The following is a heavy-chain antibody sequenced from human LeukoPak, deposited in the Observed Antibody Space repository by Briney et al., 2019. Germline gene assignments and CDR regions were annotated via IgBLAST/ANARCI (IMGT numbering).Heavy chain of an antibody. Sequence: GASVKVSCNASGYTFTSYAMHWVRQAPGQRLEWMGWINAGNGNTKYSQKFQGRVTITRDTSASTAYMELSSLRSEDTAVYYCARDCSSTSCYNAFDIWGQGTMVTVSS. CDR2: INAGNGNT. CDR1: GYTFTSYA. CDR3: ARDCSSTSCYNAFDI. D-gene: IGHD2-2*02. J-gene: IGHJ3*02. V-gene: IGHV1-3*01.